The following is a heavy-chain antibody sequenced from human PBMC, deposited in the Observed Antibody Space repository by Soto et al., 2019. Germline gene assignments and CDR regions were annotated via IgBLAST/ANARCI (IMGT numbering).Heavy chain of an antibody. CDR2: IKNKPNSYAT. CDR3: TRQSARWEDWFDP. J-gene: IGHJ5*02. D-gene: IGHD1-26*01. CDR1: GFTFSASG. Sequence: GALRLSCADSGFTFSASGIHWVRQASGKGLEWIGHIKNKPNSYATEYAASVTGRFTISRDDSQNTAYLQMNNLKSEDTAVYYCTRQSARWEDWFDPWGQGTLVTVSS. V-gene: IGHV3-73*01.